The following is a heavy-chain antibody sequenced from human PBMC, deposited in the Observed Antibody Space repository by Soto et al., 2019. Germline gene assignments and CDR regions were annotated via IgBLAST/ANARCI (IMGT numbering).Heavy chain of an antibody. CDR3: AKDLEYSSGWYSPFDY. Sequence: LRLSCSASGFTFSSYAMSWVRQAPGKGLEWVSAISGSGGSTYYADSVKGRFTISRDNSKNTLYLQMNSLRAEGTAVYYCAKDLEYSSGWYSPFDYWGQGTLVTVSS. V-gene: IGHV3-23*01. J-gene: IGHJ4*02. CDR1: GFTFSSYA. CDR2: ISGSGGST. D-gene: IGHD6-19*01.